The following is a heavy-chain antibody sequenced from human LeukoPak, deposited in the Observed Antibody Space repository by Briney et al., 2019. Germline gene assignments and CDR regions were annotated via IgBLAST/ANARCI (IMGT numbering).Heavy chain of an antibody. Sequence: GGSLRLSCAASGFSFSSYWMRWVRQAPGKGLVWVSHVSIDGSTTTYADSVKGRFTISRDNAKNTLSMQMDNQRAEDTAVYYCISDHTGHDDYWGQGTLVTVSS. CDR1: GFSFSSYW. CDR3: ISDHTGHDDY. J-gene: IGHJ4*02. CDR2: VSIDGSTT. D-gene: IGHD1-1*01. V-gene: IGHV3-74*01.